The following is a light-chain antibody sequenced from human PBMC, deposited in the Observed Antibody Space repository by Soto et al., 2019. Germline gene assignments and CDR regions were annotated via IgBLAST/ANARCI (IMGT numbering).Light chain of an antibody. J-gene: IGKJ1*01. CDR3: LQTYNLPRT. CDR1: LNIGDS. CDR2: GAS. V-gene: IGKV1-39*01. Sequence: DIKMTQSPSSLSASVGDRVTITCRASLNIGDSLSWFQQKAGKPPTQLIYGASVLQSGVPVRFSGSAYGTAFTLTIRNMQREDFATYYCLQTYNLPRTFGKGTKVDIK.